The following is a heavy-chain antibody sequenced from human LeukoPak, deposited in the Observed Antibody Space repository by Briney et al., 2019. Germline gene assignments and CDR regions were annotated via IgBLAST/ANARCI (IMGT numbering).Heavy chain of an antibody. J-gene: IGHJ4*02. CDR3: AGYGDYPY. D-gene: IGHD4-17*01. V-gene: IGHV3-69-1*01. CDR1: GFHPSAYD. Sequence: PLGSLRLSRAPSGFHPSAYDIHWVCPAPREELEWVAYFGHSGTIYYADSVRRRVTISRDNDKKSLHLQMNSLRADDTAVYYCAGYGDYPYWGQGTPVTVSS. CDR2: FGHSGTI.